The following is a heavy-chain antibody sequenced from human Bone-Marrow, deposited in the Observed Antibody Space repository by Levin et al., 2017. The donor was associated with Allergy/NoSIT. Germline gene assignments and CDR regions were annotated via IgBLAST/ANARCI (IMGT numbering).Heavy chain of an antibody. CDR1: GFPFSNYG. CDR2: IWYDGSNK. V-gene: IGHV3-33*01. D-gene: IGHD1-14*01. Sequence: GESLKISCATSGFPFSNYGIHWVRQAPGKGLEWVSFIWYDGSNKYYADSVKGRFTISRDKSKNTVYLQMNSLRAEDTAVYYCARDREPSRLDYCGQVTLVTVSP. CDR3: ARDREPSRLDY. J-gene: IGHJ4*02.